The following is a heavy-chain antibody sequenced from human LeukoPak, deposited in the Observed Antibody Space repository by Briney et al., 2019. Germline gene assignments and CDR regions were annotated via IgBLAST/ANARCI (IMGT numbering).Heavy chain of an antibody. CDR3: ARDKEVIAVAGKQYFDY. CDR2: INPNSGGT. J-gene: IGHJ4*02. CDR1: GYTFTGYY. V-gene: IGHV1-2*02. D-gene: IGHD6-19*01. Sequence: ASVKVSCKASGYTFTGYYMHWVRQAPGQGLEWMGWINPNSGGTNYAQKLQGRVTMTTDTSTSTAYMELRSLRSDDTAVYYCARDKEVIAVAGKQYFDYWGQGTLVTVSS.